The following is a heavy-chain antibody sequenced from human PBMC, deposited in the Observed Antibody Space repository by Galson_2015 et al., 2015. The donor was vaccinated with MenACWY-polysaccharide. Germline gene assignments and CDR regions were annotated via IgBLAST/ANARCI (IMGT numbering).Heavy chain of an antibody. CDR2: ITGSGGST. Sequence: SLRLSCAASGFTFSNCAMTWVRQAPGKGLEWVSSITGSGGSTYYTDSVKGRFTISRDNSKNTLYLQMNSLRAEDTAVYYCAKKGCTTTSCTYNWFDPWGQGALVTVSS. J-gene: IGHJ5*02. V-gene: IGHV3-23*01. CDR3: AKKGCTTTSCTYNWFDP. CDR1: GFTFSNCA. D-gene: IGHD2-2*01.